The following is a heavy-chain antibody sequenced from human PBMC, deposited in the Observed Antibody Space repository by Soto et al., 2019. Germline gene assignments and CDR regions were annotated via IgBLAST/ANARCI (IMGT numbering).Heavy chain of an antibody. CDR2: IYWDDDK. D-gene: IGHD1-1*01. J-gene: IGHJ4*02. Sequence: SGPTLVNPTQTLTLTCTFSGFSLSTSEMGVGWIRQPPGKALEWLALIYWDDDKRYSPSLKSRLTITKDTSKNQVVLTMTNMDPVDTATYYCAHIRSGTTTFLFDYWGQGTLVTVSS. V-gene: IGHV2-5*02. CDR3: AHIRSGTTTFLFDY. CDR1: GFSLSTSEMG.